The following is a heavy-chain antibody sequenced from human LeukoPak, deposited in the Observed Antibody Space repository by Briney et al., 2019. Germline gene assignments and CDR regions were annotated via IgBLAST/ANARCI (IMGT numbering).Heavy chain of an antibody. CDR1: GDSVSSISGG. Sequence: SQTLSLTCAISGDSVSSISGGWNWIRQSPSRGLEWLGRTYYRSRWYTDYAIFVESRISIKSDTSKNQFSLQLNSVTPEDTAVYYRVRDLGPGRAFWFDPWGHGTLVTVSS. CDR3: VRDLGPGRAFWFDP. D-gene: IGHD3-10*01. J-gene: IGHJ5*02. CDR2: TYYRSRWYT. V-gene: IGHV6-1*01.